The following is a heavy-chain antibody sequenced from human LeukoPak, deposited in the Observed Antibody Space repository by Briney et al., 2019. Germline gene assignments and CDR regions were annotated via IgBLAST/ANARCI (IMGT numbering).Heavy chain of an antibody. CDR1: GYSLSSGYY. D-gene: IGHD4-17*01. J-gene: IGHJ4*02. V-gene: IGHV4-38-2*01. CDR3: ARVGGRTVTSYYFDY. Sequence: PSETLSLTCAVSGYSLSSGYYWGGIRQPPGKGLEWIGSIYHSGSTYYNPSLKSRVTISVDTSKNQFSLKLNSVTAADTAVYFCARVGGRTVTSYYFDYWGQGTLVTVSS. CDR2: IYHSGST.